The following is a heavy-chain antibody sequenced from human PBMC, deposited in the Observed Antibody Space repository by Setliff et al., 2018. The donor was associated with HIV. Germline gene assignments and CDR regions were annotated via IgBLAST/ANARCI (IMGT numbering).Heavy chain of an antibody. CDR1: GASISSSNSY. CDR2: IYSSGST. CDR3: ARGHSYDSYGYYLRGFDI. D-gene: IGHD3-22*01. V-gene: IGHV4-39*02. Sequence: SETLSLTCTVYGASISSSNSYWGWIRQPPGKRLEWLASIYSSGSTSYNPSLSSRLTVSVDTSKNQVSLRLTSVTAADTGVYYCARGHSYDSYGYYLRGFDIWGPGTMVTVSS. J-gene: IGHJ3*02.